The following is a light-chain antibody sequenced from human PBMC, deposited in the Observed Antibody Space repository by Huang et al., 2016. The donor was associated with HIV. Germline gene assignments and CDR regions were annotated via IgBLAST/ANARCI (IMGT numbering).Light chain of an antibody. Sequence: EVVLTQSPATLSLYPGERATLSCSASQSVSTYLAWYQQHTGQAPRLLIYYASNRATGVPARFSGSGSGTNFTLTISSLEPEDFAVYYCQQRTNWPAVTFGGGTRVEFK. J-gene: IGKJ4*01. CDR3: QQRTNWPAVT. CDR1: QSVSTY. CDR2: YAS. V-gene: IGKV3-11*01.